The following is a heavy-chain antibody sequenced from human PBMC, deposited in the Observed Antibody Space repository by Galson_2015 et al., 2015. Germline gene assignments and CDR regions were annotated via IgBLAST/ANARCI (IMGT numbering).Heavy chain of an antibody. CDR3: AGSGSYRYWFDP. J-gene: IGHJ5*02. CDR2: IYYSGST. CDR1: GGSISSYY. Sequence: ETLSLTCTVSGGSISSYYWSWIRQPPGKGLEWIGYIYYSGSTNYNPSLKSRVTISVDTSKNQFSLKLSSVTAADTAVYYCAGSGSYRYWFDPWGQGTLVTVSS. D-gene: IGHD3-10*01. V-gene: IGHV4-59*01.